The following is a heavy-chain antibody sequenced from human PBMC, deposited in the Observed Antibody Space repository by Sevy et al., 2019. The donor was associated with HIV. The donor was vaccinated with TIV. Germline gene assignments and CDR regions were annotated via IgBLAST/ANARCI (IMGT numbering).Heavy chain of an antibody. CDR2: IWFDGSNT. Sequence: GGSLRLSCAASGFTFSTYGMHWVRQAPGKGLEWVAVIWFDGSNTYYADSVKGRFTISRDIAKNTLHILMNSLRAEDTAVYYCARDLEFYDYGDYGPAFMPDYWGQGTLVTVSS. D-gene: IGHD4-17*01. CDR3: ARDLEFYDYGDYGPAFMPDY. V-gene: IGHV3-33*01. J-gene: IGHJ4*02. CDR1: GFTFSTYG.